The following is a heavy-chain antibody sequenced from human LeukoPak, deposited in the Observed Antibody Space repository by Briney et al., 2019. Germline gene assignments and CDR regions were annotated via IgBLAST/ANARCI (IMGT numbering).Heavy chain of an antibody. CDR1: GGSFSDYY. CDR3: ARREDGRYTIDY. CDR2: INHSGNT. D-gene: IGHD5-24*01. J-gene: IGHJ4*02. V-gene: IGHV4-34*01. Sequence: SETLSLTCAVYGGSFSDYYWSWICQPPGKGLEWIGEINHSGNTNYNPSLKSRVTISIDTSKNQFSLKLSSVTAEDTAVYYCARREDGRYTIDYWGQGTLVTVSS.